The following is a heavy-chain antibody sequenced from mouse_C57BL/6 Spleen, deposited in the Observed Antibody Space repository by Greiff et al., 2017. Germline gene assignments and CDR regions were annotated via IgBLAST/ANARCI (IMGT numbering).Heavy chain of an antibody. D-gene: IGHD4-1*02. Sequence: DVKLVESGGGLVQPGGSLSLSCAASGFTFTDYYMSWVRQPPGKALEWLGFIRNKANGYTTEYSASVKGRFTISRDNSQSILYLQMNALRAEDSATYYCARKGLNLNWDDWYFDVWGTGTTVTVSS. CDR3: ARKGLNLNWDDWYFDV. CDR1: GFTFTDYY. J-gene: IGHJ1*03. V-gene: IGHV7-3*01. CDR2: IRNKANGYTT.